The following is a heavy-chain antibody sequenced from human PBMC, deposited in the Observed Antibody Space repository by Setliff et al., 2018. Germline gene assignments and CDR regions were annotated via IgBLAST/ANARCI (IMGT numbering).Heavy chain of an antibody. V-gene: IGHV4-39*01. CDR3: ARGGTFRYFDF. CDR2: IYYSGST. Sequence: PSETLSLTCSVAGGSISSSSYYWGWIRQPPGKGLEWIGSIYYSGSTYYNPSLKSRVTISADTSKKQFSLKLSSVTAADTAVYYCARGGTFRYFDFWGQGAPVTVSS. J-gene: IGHJ4*02. D-gene: IGHD2-15*01. CDR1: GGSISSSSYY.